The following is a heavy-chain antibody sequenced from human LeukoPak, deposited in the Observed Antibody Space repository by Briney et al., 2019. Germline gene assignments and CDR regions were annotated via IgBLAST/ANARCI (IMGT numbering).Heavy chain of an antibody. Sequence: GGSLRLSCAASGFTFSSYWMHWVRQAPGKGLVWVSRINSDGSSATYADSVKGRFTISRDNSKNTLYLQMNSLRAEDTAVYYCAKDIGGKRGFDYWGQGTPVTVSS. CDR2: INSDGSSA. V-gene: IGHV3-74*01. J-gene: IGHJ4*02. D-gene: IGHD4-23*01. CDR1: GFTFSSYW. CDR3: AKDIGGKRGFDY.